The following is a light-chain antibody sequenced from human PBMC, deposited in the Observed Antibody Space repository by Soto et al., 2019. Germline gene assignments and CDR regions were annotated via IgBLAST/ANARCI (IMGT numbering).Light chain of an antibody. V-gene: IGKV1-5*03. J-gene: IGKJ1*01. CDR3: QQYNSYPWT. CDR2: KAS. Sequence: DIQMTQSPSTLSASVGDRVTITCRASQSISSWLAWYQQKPGKAPKLLISKASSLESGVPSRFSGSGSGTEFTLTISSLQPDDFATYYCQQYNSYPWTFGQRTKVEIK. CDR1: QSISSW.